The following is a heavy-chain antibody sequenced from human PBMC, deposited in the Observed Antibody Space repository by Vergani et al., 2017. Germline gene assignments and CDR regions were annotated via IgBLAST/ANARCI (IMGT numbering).Heavy chain of an antibody. CDR2: ISSSSSTI. J-gene: IGHJ5*02. V-gene: IGHV3-48*01. CDR3: ARDLGSSWYGLWNWFDP. CDR1: GFTFSSYS. Sequence: EVQLVESGGGLVQPGGSLRLSCAASGFTFSSYSMNWVRQAPGKGLEWVSYISSSSSTIYYADSVKGRFTISRDNAKNSLYLQMNSLRAEDTAVYYCARDLGSSWYGLWNWFDPWGQGTLVTVSS. D-gene: IGHD6-13*01.